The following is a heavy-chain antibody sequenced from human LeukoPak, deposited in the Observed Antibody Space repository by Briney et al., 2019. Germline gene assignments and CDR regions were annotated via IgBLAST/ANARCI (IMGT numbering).Heavy chain of an antibody. CDR3: AKDLYTTITPGGLFDY. J-gene: IGHJ4*02. Sequence: GRSLRLSCAASGFTFDDYAMHWVRQAPGKGLEGVSGISWNSGSIGYADSVKGRFTLSRDNAKNSLYLQMNSLRAEDMALYYCAKDLYTTITPGGLFDYWGQGTLVTVSS. V-gene: IGHV3-9*03. CDR1: GFTFDDYA. D-gene: IGHD4-11*01. CDR2: ISWNSGSI.